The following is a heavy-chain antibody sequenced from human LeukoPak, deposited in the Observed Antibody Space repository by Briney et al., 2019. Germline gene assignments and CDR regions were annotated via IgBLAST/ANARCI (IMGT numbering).Heavy chain of an antibody. Sequence: SETLSLTCTVSGGSISSSSYYWGWIRQPPGRGLEWIGSIYYSGSTYYNPSIKSRVTISVDTSKNQFSLKLNSVTAADTAVYYCARPGYSSPTYYMDVWGKGTTVTVSS. CDR2: IYYSGST. CDR3: ARPGYSSPTYYMDV. V-gene: IGHV4-39*01. D-gene: IGHD6-13*01. J-gene: IGHJ6*03. CDR1: GGSISSSSYY.